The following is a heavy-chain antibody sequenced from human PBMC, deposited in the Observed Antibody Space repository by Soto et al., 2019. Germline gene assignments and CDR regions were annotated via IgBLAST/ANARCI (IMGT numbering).Heavy chain of an antibody. D-gene: IGHD3-10*01. CDR3: ARGVSGGSGLHARFDP. Sequence: PGGSLRLSCAASGFTFSSYAMSWVRQAPGKGLEWVSAISGSGGSTYYADSVKGRFTISRDNSKNTLYLQMNSLRSEDTAVSYCARGVSGGSGLHARFDPWGQGTLVTVS. CDR2: ISGSGGST. J-gene: IGHJ5*02. CDR1: GFTFSSYA. V-gene: IGHV3-23*01.